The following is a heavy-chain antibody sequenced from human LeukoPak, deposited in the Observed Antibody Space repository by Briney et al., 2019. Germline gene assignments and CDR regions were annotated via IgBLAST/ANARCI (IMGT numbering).Heavy chain of an antibody. CDR1: GYAFTSYD. CDR3: ARLARSPTGACEI. J-gene: IGHJ3*02. V-gene: IGHV1-8*03. Sequence: GASVKVSCKASGYAFTSYDINWVRQATGQGLEWMGWMNPNSGNTGYAQKFQGRVTITRNTSISTAYMELSSLRSEDTAVYYCARLARSPTGACEIWGQGTMVTVSS. CDR2: MNPNSGNT.